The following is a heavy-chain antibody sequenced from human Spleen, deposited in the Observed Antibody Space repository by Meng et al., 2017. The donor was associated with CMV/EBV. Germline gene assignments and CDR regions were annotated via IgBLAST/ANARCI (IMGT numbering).Heavy chain of an antibody. CDR3: ARWVDYYGMDV. CDR1: GFTFSSYS. V-gene: IGHV3-48*04. Sequence: GESLKISCAASGFTFSSYSMNWVRQAPGKGLEWVSYISSSSSTIYYADSVKGRFTISRDNAKNSLYLEMHRLRAEDTALYYCARWVDYYGMDVWGQGTTVTVSS. D-gene: IGHD2-15*01. J-gene: IGHJ6*02. CDR2: ISSSSSTI.